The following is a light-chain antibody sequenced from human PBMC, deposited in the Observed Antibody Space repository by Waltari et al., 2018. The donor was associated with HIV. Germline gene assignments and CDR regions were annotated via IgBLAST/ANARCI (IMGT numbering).Light chain of an antibody. CDR1: SSDVWSYNL. V-gene: IGLV2-23*02. CDR2: AVS. J-gene: IGLJ2*01. Sequence: QSALTQPASVSGSPGQSITISCTGTSSDVWSYNLVSWYQHHPGKAPTLMIYAVSKRPSVVSIRFSGSKSGNTASVTVSGLHAEDEADFYCCSYAGSSAPVVCGGTKLTVL. CDR3: CSYAGSSAPV.